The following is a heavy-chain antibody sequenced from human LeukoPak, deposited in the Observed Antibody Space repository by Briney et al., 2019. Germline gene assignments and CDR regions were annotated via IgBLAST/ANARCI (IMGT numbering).Heavy chain of an antibody. CDR3: ARATSYDFWSGYPYYFDY. J-gene: IGHJ4*02. D-gene: IGHD3-3*01. V-gene: IGHV1-18*01. Sequence: GASVKVSCKASGYTFTSYGISWVRQAPGQGLEWMGWISAYNGNTNYAQKLQGRVTMTTDTSKSTAYMELSSLRSDDTAVYYCARATSYDFWSGYPYYFDYWGQGTLVSVSS. CDR1: GYTFTSYG. CDR2: ISAYNGNT.